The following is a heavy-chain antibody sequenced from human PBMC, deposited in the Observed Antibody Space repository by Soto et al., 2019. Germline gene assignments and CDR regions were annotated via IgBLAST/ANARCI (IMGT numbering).Heavy chain of an antibody. CDR3: ARGFPYSSSWHTYYYYYMDV. D-gene: IGHD6-13*01. Sequence: ASVKVSCKASGYTFTSYDINWVRQATGQGLEWMGWMNPNSGNTGYAQKYQGRVTMTRNTSISTAYIELSSLRSEDTAVYYCARGFPYSSSWHTYYYYYMDVWGKGTTVTVSS. J-gene: IGHJ6*03. CDR2: MNPNSGNT. V-gene: IGHV1-8*01. CDR1: GYTFTSYD.